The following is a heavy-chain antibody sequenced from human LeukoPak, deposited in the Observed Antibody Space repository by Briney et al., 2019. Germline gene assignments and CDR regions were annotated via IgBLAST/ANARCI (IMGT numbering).Heavy chain of an antibody. D-gene: IGHD3-10*01. Sequence: SETLSLTCTVSGGSISSYYWSWIRQPPGKGLEWIGYIYYSGSTNYNPSLKSRVTISVDTSKNQFSLKLSSVTAADTAVYYCGRVGAMYYYGSEPHWFDPWGQGTLVTVSS. CDR3: GRVGAMYYYGSEPHWFDP. J-gene: IGHJ5*02. CDR2: IYYSGST. CDR1: GGSISSYY. V-gene: IGHV4-59*01.